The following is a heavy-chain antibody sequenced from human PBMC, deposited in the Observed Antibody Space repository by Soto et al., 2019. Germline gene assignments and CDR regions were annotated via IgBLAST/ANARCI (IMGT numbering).Heavy chain of an antibody. V-gene: IGHV1-18*01. CDR2: ISRYNGDA. J-gene: IGHJ6*02. CDR3: AKNGQLPYDYCGRDV. CDR1: GYTFTSYG. D-gene: IGHD1-1*01. Sequence: QGQLVQSGPEVKKPGASVKVSCKASGYTFTSYGISWVRQAPGQGLEWMGWISRYNGDANYAQKVQGRVTMTIDTSTSTAYMESRSMTSDDTAIYYCAKNGQLPYDYCGRDVWGQGTTVTVSS.